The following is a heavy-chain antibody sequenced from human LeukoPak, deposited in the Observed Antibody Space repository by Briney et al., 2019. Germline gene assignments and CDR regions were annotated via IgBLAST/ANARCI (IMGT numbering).Heavy chain of an antibody. D-gene: IGHD1-1*01. V-gene: IGHV4-4*07. CDR3: ARVPRTNIGTYDAFDI. CDR2: IYTSGRT. J-gene: IGHJ3*02. Sequence: SETLSLNCNVSGGSISSDYWSWIRQPAGKGLEWIGRIYTSGRTNYNPSLKSRITMSVDTSKNQFSLTLRSVTAADTAVYYCARVPRTNIGTYDAFDIWGQGTMVTVSS. CDR1: GGSISSDY.